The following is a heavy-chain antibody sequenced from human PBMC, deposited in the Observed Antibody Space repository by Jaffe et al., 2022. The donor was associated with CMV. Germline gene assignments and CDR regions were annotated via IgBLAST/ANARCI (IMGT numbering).Heavy chain of an antibody. CDR2: ISGYNGDT. CDR3: ARAIFDVGWMDV. V-gene: IGHV1-18*01. D-gene: IGHD3-3*01. CDR1: GYTFSTYG. Sequence: QVHLVQSGAEMKKPGASVKVSCKTSGYTFSTYGISWVRQAPGQGLEWMGWISGYNGDTHYAQKFQGRVTLIADTSTTTAYMELRSLRSDDTAVYYCARAIFDVGWMDVWGQGTTVTVSS. J-gene: IGHJ6*02.